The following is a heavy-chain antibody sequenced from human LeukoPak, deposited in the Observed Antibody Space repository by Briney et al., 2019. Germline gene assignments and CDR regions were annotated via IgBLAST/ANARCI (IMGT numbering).Heavy chain of an antibody. J-gene: IGHJ4*02. CDR2: ISYDGSNK. CDR3: AKEIATLADY. V-gene: IGHV3-30*18. Sequence: PGGSLRLSCAASGFTFSSYGMHWVRQAPGKGLEWVAVISYDGSNKYYADSVKGRFTISRDNSKNTLYLQMNSLRAEDTAVYYCAKEIATLADYWGQGTLVTVSS. CDR1: GFTFSSYG. D-gene: IGHD1-26*01.